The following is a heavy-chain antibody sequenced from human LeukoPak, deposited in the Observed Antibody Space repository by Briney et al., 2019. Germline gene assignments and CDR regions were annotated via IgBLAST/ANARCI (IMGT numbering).Heavy chain of an antibody. D-gene: IGHD3-22*01. J-gene: IGHJ4*02. V-gene: IGHV5-51*01. Sequence: GESLKISCKGSGYSFTSYWIGWVRQMPGKGLEWMGIIYPGDSDTRYSPSFQGQVPLSADQSISTAYLQWSSLKASDTAMYYCARRGPYYYDSSGLIDYWGQGTLVTVSS. CDR3: ARRGPYYYDSSGLIDY. CDR1: GYSFTSYW. CDR2: IYPGDSDT.